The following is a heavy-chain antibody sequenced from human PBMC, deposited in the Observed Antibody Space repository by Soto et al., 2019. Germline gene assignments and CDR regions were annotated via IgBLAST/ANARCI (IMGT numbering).Heavy chain of an antibody. CDR2: ISSDGIDT. V-gene: IGHV3-74*01. Sequence: EVQLVESGGGLVQPGGSLRLSCAASGFTLSAYWMHWVRQVPGKGLLWVSRISSDGIDTTYADSVKGRFTISRDNAKNTLYLQMDTLRAEDTAVYYCARAPDQRPIDYWGQGSLVTVSS. CDR1: GFTLSAYW. CDR3: ARAPDQRPIDY. J-gene: IGHJ4*02.